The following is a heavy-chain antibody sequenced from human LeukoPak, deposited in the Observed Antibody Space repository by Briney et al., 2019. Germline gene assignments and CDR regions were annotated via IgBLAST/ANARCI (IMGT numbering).Heavy chain of an antibody. CDR1: GFTFSSYA. CDR2: ISGSGGST. Sequence: GGSLRLSCSASGFTFSSYAMSWVRQAPGKGLEWVSAISGSGGSTYYADSVKGRFTISRDNSKNTLYLQMNSLRAEDTAVYYCAKVGIVVYSQTDYWGQGTLVTVSS. CDR3: AKVGIVVYSQTDY. D-gene: IGHD2-2*01. V-gene: IGHV3-23*01. J-gene: IGHJ4*02.